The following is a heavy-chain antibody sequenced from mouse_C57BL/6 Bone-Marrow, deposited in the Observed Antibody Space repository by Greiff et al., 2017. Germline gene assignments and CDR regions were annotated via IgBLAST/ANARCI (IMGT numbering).Heavy chain of an antibody. D-gene: IGHD1-1*01. CDR3: VKVGSRGSWYFDV. CDR2: IRSKSSNYAT. J-gene: IGHJ1*03. Sequence: EVKLVESGGGLVQPKGSLKLSCAASGFTFNTYAMHWVRQAPGKGLEWVARIRSKSSNYATYYADSVKERFTISRDDSQSIIYLPMNNLKPEDTAMYYDVKVGSRGSWYFDVWGTGTTVTVSS. V-gene: IGHV10-3*01. CDR1: GFTFNTYA.